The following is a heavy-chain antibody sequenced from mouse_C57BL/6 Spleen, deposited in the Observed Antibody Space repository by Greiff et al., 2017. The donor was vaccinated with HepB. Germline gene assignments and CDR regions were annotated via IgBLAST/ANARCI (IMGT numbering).Heavy chain of an antibody. J-gene: IGHJ4*01. Sequence: EVQVVESGGGLVKPGGSLKLSCAASGFTFSSYAMSWVRQTPEKRLEWVATISDGGSYTYYPDNVKGRFTISRDNAKNNLYLQMSHLKSEDTAMYYCASPYYYGSSYGAMDYWGQGTSVTVAS. V-gene: IGHV5-4*01. CDR1: GFTFSSYA. CDR3: ASPYYYGSSYGAMDY. CDR2: ISDGGSYT. D-gene: IGHD1-1*01.